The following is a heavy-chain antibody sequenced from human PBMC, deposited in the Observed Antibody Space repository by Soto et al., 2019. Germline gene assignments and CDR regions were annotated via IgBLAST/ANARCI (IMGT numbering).Heavy chain of an antibody. D-gene: IGHD6-6*01. CDR3: ARSLSTIGGRPDS. Sequence: GASVKVSCKASGYTFTGYYMHWVRQAPGQGLEWMGWINPNSGDTKYAQKFQGRVTMTRGTSTRTAYMEVSRLTSDDTAVYYCARSLSTIGGRPDSWGQGTLVTVSS. CDR1: GYTFTGYY. V-gene: IGHV1-2*02. CDR2: INPNSGDT. J-gene: IGHJ4*02.